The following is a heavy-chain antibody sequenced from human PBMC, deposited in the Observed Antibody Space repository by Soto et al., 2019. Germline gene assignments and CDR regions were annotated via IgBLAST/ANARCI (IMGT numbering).Heavy chain of an antibody. V-gene: IGHV3-53*04. D-gene: IGHD3-10*01. J-gene: IGHJ6*03. CDR2: IYSGGST. CDR3: VRGVNTRSYYYYYMDV. CDR1: GFTVSSNY. Sequence: VQLVESGGGLVQPGGSLRLSCAASGFTVSSNYMSWVRQAPGKGLEWVSVIYSGGSTYYADSVKGRFTISRHNSKNTLYLQMNSLRAEDTAVYYCVRGVNTRSYYYYYMDVWGKGTTVTVSS.